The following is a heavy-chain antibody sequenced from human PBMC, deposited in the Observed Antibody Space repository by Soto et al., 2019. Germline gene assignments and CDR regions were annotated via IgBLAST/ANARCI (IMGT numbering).Heavy chain of an antibody. Sequence: TSETLSLTCTVSGGSISSSSYYWGWIRQPPGKGLEWIGSIYYSGSTYYNPSLKSRVTISVDTSKNQFSLKLSSVTAADTAVYYCAGQQLIYYDRSRHYPNLFDYWGQGPLGTRSS. CDR3: AGQQLIYYDRSRHYPNLFDY. CDR2: IYYSGST. V-gene: IGHV4-39*01. J-gene: IGHJ4*02. CDR1: GGSISSSSYY. D-gene: IGHD3-22*01.